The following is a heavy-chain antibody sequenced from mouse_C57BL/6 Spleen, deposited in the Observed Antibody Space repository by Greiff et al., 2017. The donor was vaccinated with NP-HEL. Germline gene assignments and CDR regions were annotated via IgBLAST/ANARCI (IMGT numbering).Heavy chain of an antibody. Sequence: QVHVKQPGTELVKPGASVKLSCKASGYTFTSHWMHWVKQRPGQGLEWIGNINPSNGGTNYNEKFKSKATLTVDKSSSTAYMQLSSLTSEDSAVYYCARRHYGSSYGYFDVWGTGTTVTVSS. CDR1: GYTFTSHW. CDR2: INPSNGGT. V-gene: IGHV1-53*01. J-gene: IGHJ1*03. D-gene: IGHD1-1*01. CDR3: ARRHYGSSYGYFDV.